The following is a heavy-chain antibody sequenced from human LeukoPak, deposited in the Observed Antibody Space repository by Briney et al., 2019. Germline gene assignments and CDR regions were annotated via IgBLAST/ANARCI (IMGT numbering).Heavy chain of an antibody. CDR2: IRYDGSNK. CDR3: AEDGVVITPYYYYMDV. CDR1: GFTFSSYG. J-gene: IGHJ6*03. Sequence: GGSLRLSCAASGFTFSSYGMHWVRQAPGKGLEWVAFIRYDGSNKYYADSVKGRFTISRDNSKNTLYLQMNSLRAEDTAVYYCAEDGVVITPYYYYMDVWGKGTTVTVSS. D-gene: IGHD3-22*01. V-gene: IGHV3-30*02.